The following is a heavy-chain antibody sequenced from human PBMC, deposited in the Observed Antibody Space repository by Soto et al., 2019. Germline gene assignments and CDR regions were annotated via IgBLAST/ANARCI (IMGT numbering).Heavy chain of an antibody. CDR1: GFTFSSYG. V-gene: IGHV3-30*18. Sequence: GGSLRLSCAASGFTFSSYGMHWVRQAPGKGLEWVAVISYDGSNKYYADSVKGRFTISRDNSKNTLYLQMNSLRAEDTAVYYCAKGNYGDYRFFDYWGQGTL. CDR2: ISYDGSNK. J-gene: IGHJ4*02. CDR3: AKGNYGDYRFFDY. D-gene: IGHD4-17*01.